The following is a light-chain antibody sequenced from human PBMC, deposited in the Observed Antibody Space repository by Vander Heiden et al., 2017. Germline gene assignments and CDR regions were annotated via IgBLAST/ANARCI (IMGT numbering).Light chain of an antibody. J-gene: IGKJ3*01. CDR2: ATS. Sequence: TQMTQSPSSLSASVGDRVTITCRASQGIGHELSWYQQKPGKAPNLLIYATSNLQNGVPSRFSGSGSGTDFTLTISSLQPEDFAIYYCLQDHSYPFTFGPGTKVDI. CDR3: LQDHSYPFT. CDR1: QGIGHE. V-gene: IGKV1-6*01.